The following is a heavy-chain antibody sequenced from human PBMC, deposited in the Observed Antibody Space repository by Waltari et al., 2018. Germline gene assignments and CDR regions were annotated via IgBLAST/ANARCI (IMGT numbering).Heavy chain of an antibody. V-gene: IGHV3-9*01. CDR2: ISWNSGSI. CDR1: GFTFDDYA. CDR3: AKDLHESYYYYYMDV. Sequence: EVQLVESGGGLVQPGRSLRLSWAASGFTFDDYAMHWFRQAPGKGLEWVSGISWNSGSIGYADSVKGRFTISRDNAKNSLYLQMNSLRAEDTALYYCAKDLHESYYYYYMDVWGKGTTVTVSS. J-gene: IGHJ6*03.